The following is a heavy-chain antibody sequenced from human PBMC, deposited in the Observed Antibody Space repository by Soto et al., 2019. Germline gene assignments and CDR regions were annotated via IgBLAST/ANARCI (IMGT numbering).Heavy chain of an antibody. CDR1: GFTFSSYA. V-gene: IGHV3-23*01. CDR2: ISCSGGST. D-gene: IGHD3-16*01. CDR3: AKDNALYYDYVWYWFDP. Sequence: EVQLLESGGGLVQPGGSLRLSCAASGFTFSSYAMSWVRQAPGTGLEWVSAISCSGGSTYYADSVKGRFTISSDNSKKTLYRQMNSLRAEDTAVYYGAKDNALYYDYVWYWFDPWGQGTLVTVSS. J-gene: IGHJ5*02.